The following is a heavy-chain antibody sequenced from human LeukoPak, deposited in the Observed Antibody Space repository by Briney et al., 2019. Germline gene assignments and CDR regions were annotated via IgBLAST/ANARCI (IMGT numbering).Heavy chain of an antibody. J-gene: IGHJ4*02. CDR3: ARGVGAVGDH. Sequence: ASVKVSCKASGYTFTSYHINWVRQATGQGLEWMGWMDPNSGNTGYAQKFQGRATMTWDTSISTVYMELSSLRSEDTAVYYCARGVGAVGDHWGQGTLVTVSS. CDR2: MDPNSGNT. V-gene: IGHV1-8*01. D-gene: IGHD6-19*01. CDR1: GYTFTSYH.